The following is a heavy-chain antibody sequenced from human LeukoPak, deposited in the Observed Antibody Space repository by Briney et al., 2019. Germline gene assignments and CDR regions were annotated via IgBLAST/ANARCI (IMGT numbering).Heavy chain of an antibody. CDR3: ARGIAVAGTLYFDY. Sequence: SETLSLTCTVSGGSISSGSYYWSWIRQPAGKGLEWIGRIHTSGSTNYNPSLKSRVTIPVDTSKNQFSLKLSSVTAADTAVYYCARGIAVAGTLYFDYWGQGTLVTVSS. D-gene: IGHD6-19*01. J-gene: IGHJ4*02. CDR1: GGSISSGSYY. V-gene: IGHV4-61*02. CDR2: IHTSGST.